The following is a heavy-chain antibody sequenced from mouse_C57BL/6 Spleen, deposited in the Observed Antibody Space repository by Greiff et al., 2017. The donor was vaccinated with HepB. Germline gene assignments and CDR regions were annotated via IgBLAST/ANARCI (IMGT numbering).Heavy chain of an antibody. V-gene: IGHV5-4*01. J-gene: IGHJ1*03. D-gene: IGHD1-1*01. CDR2: ISDGGSYT. CDR3: AREGDYGSSYGYFDV. Sequence: VQLKESGGGLVKPGGSLKLSCAASGFTFSSYAMSWVRQTPEKRLEWVATISDGGSYTYYPDNVKGRFTISRDNAKNNLYLQMSHLKSEDTAMYYCAREGDYGSSYGYFDVWGTGTTVTVSS. CDR1: GFTFSSYA.